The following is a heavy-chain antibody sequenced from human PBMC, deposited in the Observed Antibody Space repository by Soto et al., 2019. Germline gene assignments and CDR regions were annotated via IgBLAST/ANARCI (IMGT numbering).Heavy chain of an antibody. V-gene: IGHV4-34*01. CDR3: ARAYYRVTPFDY. Sequence: SETLSLTCAVYGGSFSGYYWSWIRQPPGKGLEWIGEINHSGSTNYNPSLKSRVTISVDTSKNQFSLKLSSVTAADTAVYYCARAYYRVTPFDYWGQGTLVTVSS. J-gene: IGHJ4*02. CDR1: GGSFSGYY. D-gene: IGHD1-26*01. CDR2: INHSGST.